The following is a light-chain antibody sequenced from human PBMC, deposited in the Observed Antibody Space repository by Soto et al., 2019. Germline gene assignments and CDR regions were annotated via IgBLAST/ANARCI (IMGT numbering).Light chain of an antibody. J-gene: IGKJ5*01. CDR2: GAS. CDR3: QQYDNWIT. Sequence: ATLPLARGRRVPVSCRASQSVGSNFAWYQQRPGQAPRLLIYGASTRATGIPARFSGSGSGTEFTLTISSLQSEDFAVYYCQQYDNWITFGRGTRLEIK. V-gene: IGKV3-15*01. CDR1: QSVGSN.